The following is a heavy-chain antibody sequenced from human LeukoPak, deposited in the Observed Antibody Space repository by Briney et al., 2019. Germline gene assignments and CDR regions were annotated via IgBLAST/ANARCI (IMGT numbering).Heavy chain of an antibody. CDR3: ARQWLVNG. CDR1: GFTFSNYA. V-gene: IGHV3-23*01. J-gene: IGHJ4*02. CDR2: ISESGGTT. Sequence: TGGSLRLTCAASGFTFSNYAMNWVRQAPGKGLEWVSSISESGGTTDYADSVKGRFTISRDNFKNMLYLQMNSLRAEDSAVYYCARQWLVNGWGRGTLVTVSS. D-gene: IGHD6-19*01.